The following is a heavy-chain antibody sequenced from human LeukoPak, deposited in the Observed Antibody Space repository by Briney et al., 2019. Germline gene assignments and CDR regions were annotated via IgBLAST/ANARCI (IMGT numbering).Heavy chain of an antibody. CDR1: GYTFTSYD. V-gene: IGHV1-8*01. J-gene: IGHJ3*02. Sequence: ASVKVSCKASGYTFTSYDINWVRQATGQGREWMGWMNPNSGNTGYAQKFQGRVTMTRNTSISTAYMELSSRRSEDTAVYYCAREAPITMTGYAFDIWGQGTMVTVSS. D-gene: IGHD3-22*01. CDR3: AREAPITMTGYAFDI. CDR2: MNPNSGNT.